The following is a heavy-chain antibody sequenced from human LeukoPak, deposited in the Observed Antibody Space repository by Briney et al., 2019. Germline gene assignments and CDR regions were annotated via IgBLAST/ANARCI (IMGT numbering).Heavy chain of an antibody. CDR1: GFTFSSYA. V-gene: IGHV3-64D*06. CDR2: ISSNGGST. J-gene: IGHJ6*02. Sequence: GGSLRLSCSASGFTFSSYAMHWVRQAPGKGLEYVSAISSNGGSTYYADSVKGRFTISRDNSKNTLYLQMSSLRAEDTALYYCVKDPGAYYDILTGYYYGMDVWGQGTTVTVSS. CDR3: VKDPGAYYDILTGYYYGMDV. D-gene: IGHD3-9*01.